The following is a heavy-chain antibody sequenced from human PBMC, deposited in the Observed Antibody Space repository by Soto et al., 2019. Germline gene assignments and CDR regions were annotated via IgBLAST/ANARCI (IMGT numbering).Heavy chain of an antibody. CDR2: INAGNGNT. Sequence: QVQLVQSGAEVKKPGASVKVSCKASGYTFTSYAMHWVRQAPGQRLEWMGWINAGNGNTKYSQKFQGRVTITRDTSASTAYMELSSLRSEDTAVYYCERELALWGYYSSGWYAGNSKWFDPWGQGTLVTVSS. CDR1: GYTFTSYA. J-gene: IGHJ5*02. D-gene: IGHD6-19*01. CDR3: ERELALWGYYSSGWYAGNSKWFDP. V-gene: IGHV1-3*01.